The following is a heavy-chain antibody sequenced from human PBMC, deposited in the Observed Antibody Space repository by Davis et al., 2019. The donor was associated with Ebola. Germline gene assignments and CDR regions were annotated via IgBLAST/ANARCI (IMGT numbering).Heavy chain of an antibody. Sequence: MPSETLSLTCVVSDYSISSGYYWGWIRQPPGKGLEWIANIYYSGSTQYNPSLKSRVTISVDTSRNQFSLKMRSVTAADTAVYYCARNSITKFNWLDPWGQGALVTVSS. D-gene: IGHD1-14*01. CDR1: DYSISSGYY. V-gene: IGHV4-38-2*01. CDR3: ARNSITKFNWLDP. J-gene: IGHJ5*02. CDR2: IYYSGST.